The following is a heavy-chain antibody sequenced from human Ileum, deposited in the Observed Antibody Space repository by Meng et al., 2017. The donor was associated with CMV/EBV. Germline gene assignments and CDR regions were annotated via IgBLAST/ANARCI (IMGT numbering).Heavy chain of an antibody. D-gene: IGHD3-9*01. Sequence: GGSLRLSCAASGFTFSSYAMHWVRQAPGKGLEWVAVISYDGSNKYYADAVKGRFTISRDNSKNTLYLQMNSRRAEDTAVYYCARDFEPIPYGMDVGGQGTTVTVSS. CDR2: ISYDGSNK. CDR3: ARDFEPIPYGMDV. CDR1: GFTFSSYA. J-gene: IGHJ6*02. V-gene: IGHV3-30-3*01.